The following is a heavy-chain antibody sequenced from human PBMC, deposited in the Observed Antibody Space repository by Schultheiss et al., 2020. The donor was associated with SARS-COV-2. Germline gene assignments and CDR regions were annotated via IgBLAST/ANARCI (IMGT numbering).Heavy chain of an antibody. J-gene: IGHJ4*02. CDR3: AREKLQWLRSNFDY. CDR2: IYTSGST. CDR1: GGSISSGSYY. V-gene: IGHV4-61*02. D-gene: IGHD5-12*01. Sequence: SETLSLTCTVSGGSISSGSYYWSWIRQPAGKGLEWIGRIYTSGSTNYDPSLKSRVTMSVDTSKNQFSLKLSSVTAADTAVYYCAREKLQWLRSNFDYWGQGTLVTVSS.